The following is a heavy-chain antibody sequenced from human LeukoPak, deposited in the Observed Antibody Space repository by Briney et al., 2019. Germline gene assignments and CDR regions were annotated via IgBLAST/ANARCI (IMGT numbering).Heavy chain of an antibody. CDR2: IIPIFGTA. Sequence: SVKVSCKASGGTFSSYAISWVRQAPGQGLEWMGGIIPIFGTADYAQKFQGRVTITADESTSTAYMELSSLRSEDTAVYYCARAHTYYYDSSGYTIDYWGQGTLVTVSS. D-gene: IGHD3-22*01. V-gene: IGHV1-69*13. CDR3: ARAHTYYYDSSGYTIDY. J-gene: IGHJ4*02. CDR1: GGTFSSYA.